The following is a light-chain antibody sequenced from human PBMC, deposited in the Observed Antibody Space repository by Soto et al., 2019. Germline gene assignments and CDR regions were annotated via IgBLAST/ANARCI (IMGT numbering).Light chain of an antibody. CDR3: QQYASSTGT. Sequence: EIVLTQSPGTLSLSPGERATLSCRASESVSSTSLPWYQQKPAQAPSLLMYDTSSRAAGIPDRFRVSGPGTDFTLPIARLEPKDFAVYSCQQYASSTGTFGQGTRVEIK. V-gene: IGKV3-20*01. J-gene: IGKJ1*01. CDR2: DTS. CDR1: ESVSSTS.